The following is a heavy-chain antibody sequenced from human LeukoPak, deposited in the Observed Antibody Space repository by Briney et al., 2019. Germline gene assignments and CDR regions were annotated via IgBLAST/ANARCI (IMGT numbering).Heavy chain of an antibody. V-gene: IGHV3-73*01. CDR3: TSRTVTPVGY. CDR1: GFTFSGSA. D-gene: IGHD4-17*01. Sequence: PGGSLKLSCAASGFTFSGSAMHWVRQASWKGLEWVGRIRSKANSYATAYAASVKGRFTISRDDSKNTAYLQMNSLKTEDTAVYYCTSRTVTPVGYWGQGTLVTVSS. J-gene: IGHJ4*02. CDR2: IRSKANSYAT.